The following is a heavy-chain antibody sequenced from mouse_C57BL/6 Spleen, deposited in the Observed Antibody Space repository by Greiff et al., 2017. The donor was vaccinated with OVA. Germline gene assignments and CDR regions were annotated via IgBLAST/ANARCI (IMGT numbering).Heavy chain of an antibody. CDR3: ARRLTEASCCDY. D-gene: IGHD3-2*02. J-gene: IGHJ2*01. V-gene: IGHV1-26*01. CDR2: INPNNGGT. CDR1: GYTFTDYY. Sequence: VQLQQSGPELVKPGASVKISCKASGYTFTDYYMNWVKQSHGKSLEWIGDINPNNGGTSYNQKFKGKATLTVDKSSSTAYMELRSLTSEDSAVYYCARRLTEASCCDYWGQGTTLTVSS.